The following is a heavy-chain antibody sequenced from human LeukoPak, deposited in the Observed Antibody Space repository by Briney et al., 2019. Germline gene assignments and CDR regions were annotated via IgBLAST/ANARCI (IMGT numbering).Heavy chain of an antibody. CDR2: INSGGSST. V-gene: IGHV3-74*01. J-gene: IGHJ6*02. D-gene: IGHD2-21*02. CDR3: AREGDSYYYGMDV. CDR1: GFTFSSYW. Sequence: PGGSLRLSCAASGFTFSSYWMHWVRQAPGKGLVWVSRINSGGSSTSYADSVKGRFTISRDNAKNTLYLQMNSLRAEDTAVYYCAREGDSYYYGMDVWGQGTTVTVSS.